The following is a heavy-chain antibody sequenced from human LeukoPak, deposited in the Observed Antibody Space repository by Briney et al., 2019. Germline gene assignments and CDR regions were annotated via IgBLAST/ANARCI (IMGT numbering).Heavy chain of an antibody. CDR1: GLTLSNYW. D-gene: IGHD3-16*01. J-gene: IGHJ6*02. CDR3: ARGGGLDV. CDR2: IKQDGSEK. V-gene: IGHV3-7*03. Sequence: GGSLRLSCTASGLTLSNYWMIWVRQAPGKGLQWVAKIKQDGSEKYYVDSVEGRFTISRDNAQKSLYLQMSSLRAEDTAVYFCARGGGLDVWGQGATVTVSS.